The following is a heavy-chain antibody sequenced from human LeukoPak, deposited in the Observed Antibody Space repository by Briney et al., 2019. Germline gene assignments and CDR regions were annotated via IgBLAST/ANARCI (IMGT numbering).Heavy chain of an antibody. D-gene: IGHD3-3*01. CDR1: GVPFSIYG. Sequence: GGSLRLSCTVSGVPFSIYGVHGVRQAPGRGREGVAFLRSDGRDKYYADSVKGRFTISRDSSKNTVYLQLSSLRTEDAAVYYCARDHEWSWDYWGQGTLVIVSS. V-gene: IGHV3-30*02. J-gene: IGHJ4*02. CDR2: LRSDGRDK. CDR3: ARDHEWSWDY.